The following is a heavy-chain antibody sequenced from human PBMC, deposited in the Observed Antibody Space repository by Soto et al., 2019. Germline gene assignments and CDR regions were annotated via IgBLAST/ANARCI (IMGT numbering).Heavy chain of an antibody. CDR1: GYTFTSYD. V-gene: IGHV1-8*01. D-gene: IGHD4-17*01. J-gene: IGHJ4*02. CDR2: MNPNSGNT. Sequence: QVQLVQSGAEVKKPGASVKVSCKASGYTFTSYDINWVRQATGQGLEWMGWMNPNSGNTGYAQKCQGRVTMTRNTSISTAYMELSSLRSEDTAVYYCASSLEGVGPGDPSGFDYWGQGTLVTVSS. CDR3: ASSLEGVGPGDPSGFDY.